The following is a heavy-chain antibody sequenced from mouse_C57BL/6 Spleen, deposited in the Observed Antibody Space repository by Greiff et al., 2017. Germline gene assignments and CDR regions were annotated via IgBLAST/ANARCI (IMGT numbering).Heavy chain of an antibody. CDR2: IYPGDGDT. CDR3: ARWNYDPPY. CDR1: GYAFSSSW. Sequence: VQLQQSGPELVKPGASVKISCKASGYAFSSSWMNWVKQRPGKGLEWIGRIYPGDGDTNYNGKFKGKATLTADKSSSTAYMQLSSLTSEDSAVYFCARWNYDPPYWGQGTLVTVSA. D-gene: IGHD2-4*01. J-gene: IGHJ3*01. V-gene: IGHV1-82*01.